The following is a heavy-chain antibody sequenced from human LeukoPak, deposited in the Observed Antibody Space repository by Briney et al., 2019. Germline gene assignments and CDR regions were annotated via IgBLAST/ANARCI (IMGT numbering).Heavy chain of an antibody. V-gene: IGHV4-59*01. CDR2: IYYSGST. J-gene: IGHJ5*02. CDR1: GGSISNYY. Sequence: PSETLSLTCSVSGGSISNYYWSWIRQPPGKGLEWIGSIYYSGSTNYNPSLKSRVTISVDTSKNQFSLKLSSVTAADTAVYYCARYNYDFWSGYSKWFDPWGQGTLVTVSS. D-gene: IGHD3-3*01. CDR3: ARYNYDFWSGYSKWFDP.